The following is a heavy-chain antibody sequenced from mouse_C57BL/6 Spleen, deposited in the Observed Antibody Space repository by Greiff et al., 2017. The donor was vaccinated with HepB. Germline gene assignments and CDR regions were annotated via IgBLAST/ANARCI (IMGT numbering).Heavy chain of an antibody. Sequence: QVQLQQPGTELVKPGASVKLSCKASGYTFTSYWMHWVKQRPGQGLEWIGNINPSNGGTNYNEKFKSKATLTVDKSSSTAYMQHSSLTSEDSAVYYCAREAYYYGSSYDYFDYWGQGTTLTVSS. CDR2: INPSNGGT. CDR1: GYTFTSYW. CDR3: AREAYYYGSSYDYFDY. J-gene: IGHJ2*01. V-gene: IGHV1-53*01. D-gene: IGHD1-1*01.